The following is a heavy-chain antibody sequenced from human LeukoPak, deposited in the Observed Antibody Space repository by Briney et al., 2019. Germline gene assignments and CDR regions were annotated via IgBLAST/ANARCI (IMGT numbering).Heavy chain of an antibody. J-gene: IGHJ5*02. D-gene: IGHD6-13*01. V-gene: IGHV4-59*01. CDR1: GGSISSYY. CDR2: IYYSGST. Sequence: PSETLSLTCTVSGGSISSYYWSWIRQPPGKGLEWIGYIYYSGSTNYNPSLKSRVTISVDTSKNQFSLKLSSVIAADTAVYYCARESIAAAGTNGFDPWGQGTLVTVSS. CDR3: ARESIAAAGTNGFDP.